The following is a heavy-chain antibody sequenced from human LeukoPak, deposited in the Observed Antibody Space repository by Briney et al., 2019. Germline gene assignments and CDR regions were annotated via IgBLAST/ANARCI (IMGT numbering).Heavy chain of an antibody. CDR2: IYHSGST. D-gene: IGHD4-23*01. J-gene: IGHJ4*02. CDR3: ARSTTVVTPLVN. CDR1: GYSISSGYY. Sequence: PSETLSLTWAVSGYSISSGYYWGGIRQLPGKGLEWIGSIYHSGSTYYNPSLKSRVTISVDTSKNQFSLKLSSVTAADTAVYYCARSTTVVTPLVNWGQGTLVTVSS. V-gene: IGHV4-38-2*01.